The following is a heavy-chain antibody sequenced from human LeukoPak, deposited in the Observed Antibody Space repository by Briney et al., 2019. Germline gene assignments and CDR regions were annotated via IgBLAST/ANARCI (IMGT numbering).Heavy chain of an antibody. J-gene: IGHJ4*02. D-gene: IGHD3-9*01. V-gene: IGHV3-30*18. CDR3: AKGVQVLRYFDWLLDY. CDR2: ISYDGSNK. Sequence: PGRSLRLSCAASGFTFSSYGMHWVRQAPGKGLEWVAVISYDGSNKYYADSVKGRFTISRDNSKNKLYLQMNSLRAEDTAVYYCAKGVQVLRYFDWLLDYWGQGTLVTVSS. CDR1: GFTFSSYG.